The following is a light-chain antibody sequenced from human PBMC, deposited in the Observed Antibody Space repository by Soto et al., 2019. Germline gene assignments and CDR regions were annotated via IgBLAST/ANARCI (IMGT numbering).Light chain of an antibody. CDR3: QQYNSYSP. CDR2: DAS. J-gene: IGKJ1*01. Sequence: EIKMNQSPSAVSASVRDRVTITCRASQSISSWLAWYQQKPGKAPKLLIYDASSLESGVPSRFSGSGSGTEFTLTISSLQPDDFATYYCQQYNSYSPFGQGA. V-gene: IGKV1-5*01. CDR1: QSISSW.